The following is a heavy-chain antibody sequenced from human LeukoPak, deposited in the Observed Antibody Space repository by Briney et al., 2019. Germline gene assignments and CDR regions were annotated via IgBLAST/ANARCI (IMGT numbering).Heavy chain of an antibody. CDR2: IRNKANRYTT. V-gene: IGHV3-72*01. D-gene: IGHD2/OR15-2a*01. CDR3: VRGRNSFDY. Sequence: GGSLRLSCAVSGFTFSDHYMDWVRQAPGKGLEWVGRIRNKANRYTTEYAASVKGRFFISRDDSRNSLYLQMNSLKAEDTAVYYCVRGRNSFDYWGQGTLVTVSS. CDR1: GFTFSDHY. J-gene: IGHJ4*02.